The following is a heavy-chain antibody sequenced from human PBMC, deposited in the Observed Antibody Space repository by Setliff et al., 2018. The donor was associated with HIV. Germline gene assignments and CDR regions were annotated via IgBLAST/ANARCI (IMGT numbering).Heavy chain of an antibody. V-gene: IGHV4-59*08. CDR1: GGSISNYY. D-gene: IGHD2-21*02. CDR3: ARSSRGSLRDLDY. J-gene: IGHJ4*02. CDR2: GYYSGIT. Sequence: SETLSLTCTVSGGSISNYYWSWIRQPPGKGLEWTGCGYYSGITHYDPSLKSRVSISVDASKNQFSLRLNSVTVADTAVYFCARSSRGSLRDLDYWGPGTLVTVSS.